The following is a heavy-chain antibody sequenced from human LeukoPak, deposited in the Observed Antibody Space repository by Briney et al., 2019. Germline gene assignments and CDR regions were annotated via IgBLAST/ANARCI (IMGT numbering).Heavy chain of an antibody. CDR3: ARRIMITFGGVIAQDY. D-gene: IGHD3-16*02. Sequence: PSETLSLTCTVSGGSISSSSYYWGWIRQPPGKGLEWIGSIYYSGSTYYNPSLKSRVTISVDTSKNQFSLKLSSVIAADTAVYYCARRIMITFGGVIAQDYWGQGTLVTVSS. J-gene: IGHJ4*02. CDR2: IYYSGST. V-gene: IGHV4-39*01. CDR1: GGSISSSSYY.